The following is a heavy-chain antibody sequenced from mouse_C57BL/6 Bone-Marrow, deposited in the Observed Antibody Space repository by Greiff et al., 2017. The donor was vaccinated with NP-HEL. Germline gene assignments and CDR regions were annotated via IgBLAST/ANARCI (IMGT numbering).Heavy chain of an antibody. V-gene: IGHV1-81*01. Sequence: VKLVESGAELARPGASVKLSCKASGYTFTSYGISWVKQRTGQGLEWIGEIYPRSGNTYYNEKFKGKATLTADKSSSTAYMELRSLTSEDSAVYFCARDTVGLDYWGQGTTLTVSS. D-gene: IGHD1-1*01. J-gene: IGHJ2*01. CDR2: IYPRSGNT. CDR1: GYTFTSYG. CDR3: ARDTVGLDY.